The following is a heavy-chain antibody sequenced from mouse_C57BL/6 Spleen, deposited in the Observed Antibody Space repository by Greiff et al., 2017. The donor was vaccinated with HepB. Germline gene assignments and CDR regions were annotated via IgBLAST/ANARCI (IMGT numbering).Heavy chain of an antibody. CDR3: ARSVYYGRSWGYFDV. CDR1: GYTFTSYW. V-gene: IGHV1-61*01. J-gene: IGHJ1*03. CDR2: IYPSDSET. Sequence: QVQLQQPGAELVRPGSSVKLSCKASGYTFTSYWMDWVKQRPGQGLEWIGNIYPSDSETHYNQKFKDKATLTVDKSSSTAYMQLSSLSSEDSAVYYCARSVYYGRSWGYFDVWGTGTTVTVSS. D-gene: IGHD1-1*01.